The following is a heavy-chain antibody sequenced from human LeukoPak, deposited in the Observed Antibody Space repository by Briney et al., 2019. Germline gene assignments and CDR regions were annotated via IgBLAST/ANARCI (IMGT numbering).Heavy chain of an antibody. CDR1: GYSFTSYW. CDR2: IFAGDSDT. Sequence: GESLKISCKGSGYSFTSYWIGWVRQTPEKGLEWMGVIFAGDSDTRYSPSFEGQVTIFVDKSISTVYLQWHKLRASDTGVYYCARHDYTPDFWGPGTLVTVSS. CDR3: ARHDYTPDF. V-gene: IGHV5-51*01. D-gene: IGHD4-11*01. J-gene: IGHJ4*02.